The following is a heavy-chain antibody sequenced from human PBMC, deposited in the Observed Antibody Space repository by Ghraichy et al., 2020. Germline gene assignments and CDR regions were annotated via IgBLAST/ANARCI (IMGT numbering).Heavy chain of an antibody. CDR3: AKVGELLSYGYEATPGPFDY. D-gene: IGHD5-18*01. J-gene: IGHJ4*02. Sequence: GGSLRLSCAASGFTFSSYGMHWVRQAPGKGLEWVAFIRYDGSNKYYADSVKGRFTISRDNSKNTLYLQMNSLRAEDTAVYYCAKVGELLSYGYEATPGPFDYWGQGTLVTVSS. V-gene: IGHV3-30*02. CDR1: GFTFSSYG. CDR2: IRYDGSNK.